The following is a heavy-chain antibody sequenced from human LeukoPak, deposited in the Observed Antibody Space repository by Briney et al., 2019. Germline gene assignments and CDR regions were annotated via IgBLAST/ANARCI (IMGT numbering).Heavy chain of an antibody. CDR3: AGAGIAVAGNAEYFQH. Sequence: GGSLRLSCKGSGYDFTSYWISWVRQMPGKGLEWMGRIDPSDSYTNYSPSFQGHVTISADKSISTAYLQWSSLKASDTAMYYCAGAGIAVAGNAEYFQHWGQGTLVTVSS. CDR1: GYDFTSYW. J-gene: IGHJ1*01. V-gene: IGHV5-10-1*01. D-gene: IGHD6-19*01. CDR2: IDPSDSYT.